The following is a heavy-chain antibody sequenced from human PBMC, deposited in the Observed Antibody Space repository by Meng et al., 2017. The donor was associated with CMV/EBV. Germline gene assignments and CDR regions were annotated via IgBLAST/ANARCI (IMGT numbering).Heavy chain of an antibody. D-gene: IGHD3-22*01. CDR3: ANGRSQNYYDSSGYSKPPHDAFDI. Sequence: GASLKISCAASGFTFSSYEMNWVRPAPGKGLEWVSYISSSGSTIYYADSVKGRFTISRDNAKNSLYLQMNSLRAEDTALYYCANGRSQNYYDSSGYSKPPHDAFDIWGQGTMVTVSS. V-gene: IGHV3-48*03. CDR1: GFTFSSYE. CDR2: ISSSGSTI. J-gene: IGHJ3*02.